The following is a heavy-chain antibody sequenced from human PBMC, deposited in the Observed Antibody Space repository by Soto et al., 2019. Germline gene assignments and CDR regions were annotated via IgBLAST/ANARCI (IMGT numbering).Heavy chain of an antibody. CDR2: IHDSGSY. CDR1: GGSISGSA. J-gene: IGHJ3*02. CDR3: ARGGMTTVPNDAFDI. V-gene: IGHV4-59*12. Sequence: SETLSLTCTISGGSISGSAWSWIRQPPGKGLEWIGFIHDSGSYNSKSSLRSRLNMSFGPSSNQFSLNLRSVTAADTAVYYCARGGMTTVPNDAFDIWGQGTMVTVSS. D-gene: IGHD4-17*01.